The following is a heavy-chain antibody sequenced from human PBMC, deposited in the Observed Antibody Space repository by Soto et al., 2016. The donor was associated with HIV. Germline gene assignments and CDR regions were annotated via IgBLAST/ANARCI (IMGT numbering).Heavy chain of an antibody. CDR3: AREPPHLRGYSGPAGY. V-gene: IGHV1-2*02. CDR1: GYTFTGYY. J-gene: IGHJ4*02. Sequence: QVQLVQSGTEVKKPGASVKVSCKASGYTFTGYYMFWVRQAPGQGLEWMGWINPNSGGTNYAQKFQGRVTMSRDTSISTAYMELSRLRSDDTAVYYCAREPPHLRGYSGPAGYWGRGNPSVTVSS. CDR2: INPNSGGT. D-gene: IGHD5-12*01.